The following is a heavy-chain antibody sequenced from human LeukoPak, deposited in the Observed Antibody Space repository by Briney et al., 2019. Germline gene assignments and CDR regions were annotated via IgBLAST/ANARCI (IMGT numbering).Heavy chain of an antibody. D-gene: IGHD6-13*01. V-gene: IGHV4-61*01. Sequence: KPSEALSLTCTVSDGSVSSSSYSWGWIRQPPGKGLEWIGYIYYSGSTNYNSSLKSRITISVDTSKNQFSLKLSSVTAADTAVYYCARLYSSSLGRVFDYWGQGTLVTVSS. CDR2: IYYSGST. CDR1: DGSVSSSSYS. J-gene: IGHJ4*02. CDR3: ARLYSSSLGRVFDY.